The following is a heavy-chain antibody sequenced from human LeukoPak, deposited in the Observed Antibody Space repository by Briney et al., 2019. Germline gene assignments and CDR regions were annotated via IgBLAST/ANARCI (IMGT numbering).Heavy chain of an antibody. J-gene: IGHJ4*02. CDR2: IYYSGST. V-gene: IGHV4-59*12. CDR1: GGSISSYY. D-gene: IGHD3-10*01. CDR3: ARGSGYLSNYYGSGKKQYYFDY. Sequence: SETLSLTCTVSGGSISSYYWSWIRQPPGKGLEWIGYIYYSGSTNYNPSLKSRVTISVDTSKNQFSLKLSSVTAADTAVYYCARGSGYLSNYYGSGKKQYYFDYWGQGTLVTVSS.